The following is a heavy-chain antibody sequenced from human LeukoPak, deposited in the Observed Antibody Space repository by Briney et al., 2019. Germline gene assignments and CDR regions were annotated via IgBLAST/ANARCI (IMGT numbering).Heavy chain of an antibody. J-gene: IGHJ4*02. CDR2: IYYSGST. CDR3: ARYVVYGSGKYYFDY. V-gene: IGHV4-59*04. CDR1: GGSIGSYY. D-gene: IGHD3-10*01. Sequence: SETLSLTCTVSGGSIGSYYWSWIRQPPGKGLEWIGYIYYSGSTYYNPSLKSRVTISVDTSENQFSLKLSSVTAADTAVYYCARYVVYGSGKYYFDYWGQGTLVTVSS.